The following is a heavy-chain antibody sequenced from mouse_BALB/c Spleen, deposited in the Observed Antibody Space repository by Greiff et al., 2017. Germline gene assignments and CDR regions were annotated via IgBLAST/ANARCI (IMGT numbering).Heavy chain of an antibody. CDR2: IRNKANGYTT. D-gene: IGHD4-1*01. V-gene: IGHV7-3*02. CDR1: GFTFTDYY. CDR3: ARTGYYFDY. J-gene: IGHJ2*01. Sequence: EVQLQESGGGLVQPGGSLRLSCATSGFTFTDYYMSWVRQPPGKALEWLGFIRNKANGYTTEYSASVKGRFTISRDNSQSILYLQMNTLRAEDSATYYCARTGYYFDYWGQGTTLTVAS.